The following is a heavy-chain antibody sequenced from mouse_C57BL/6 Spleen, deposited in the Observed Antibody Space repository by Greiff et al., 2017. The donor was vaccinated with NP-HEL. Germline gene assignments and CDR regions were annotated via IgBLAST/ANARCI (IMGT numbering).Heavy chain of an antibody. CDR3: ARVENYFDY. CDR1: GYSITSGYY. J-gene: IGHJ2*01. CDR2: ISYDGSN. V-gene: IGHV3-6*01. Sequence: VQLKQSGPGLVKPSQSLSLTCSVTGYSITSGYYWNWIRQFPGNKLEWMGYISYDGSNNYNPSLKNRISITRDTSKNQFFLKLNSVTTEDTATYYCARVENYFDYWGQGTTLTVSS.